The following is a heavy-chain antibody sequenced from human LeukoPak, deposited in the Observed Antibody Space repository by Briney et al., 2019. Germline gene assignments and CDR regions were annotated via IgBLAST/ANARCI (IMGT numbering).Heavy chain of an antibody. CDR3: VKGGYDILTGYYLFDY. Sequence: PGGSLRLSCSASGFTFSSYAMHWVRQAPEKGLEYVSAISSNGGSTYYADSVKGRFTISRDNSKNTLYLQMSSLRAEDTAVYYCVKGGYDILTGYYLFDYWGQGTLVTVSS. CDR1: GFTFSSYA. J-gene: IGHJ4*02. D-gene: IGHD3-9*01. V-gene: IGHV3-64D*06. CDR2: ISSNGGST.